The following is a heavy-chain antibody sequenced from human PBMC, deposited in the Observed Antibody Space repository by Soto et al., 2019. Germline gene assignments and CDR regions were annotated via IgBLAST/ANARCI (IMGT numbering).Heavy chain of an antibody. CDR3: ARKGGYCSGGSCYELSSYYYGMDV. Sequence: ASVKVSCKASGYTFTSYYMHWVRQAPGQGLEWMGIINPSGGSTSYAQKFQGRVTMTRDTSTSTVYMELSSLRSEDTAVYYCARKGGYCSGGSCYELSSYYYGMDVWGQGTTVTVSS. J-gene: IGHJ6*02. CDR2: INPSGGST. V-gene: IGHV1-46*01. CDR1: GYTFTSYY. D-gene: IGHD2-15*01.